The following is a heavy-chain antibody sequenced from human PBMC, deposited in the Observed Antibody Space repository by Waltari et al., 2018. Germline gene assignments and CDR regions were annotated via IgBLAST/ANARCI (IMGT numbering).Heavy chain of an antibody. CDR1: GFTFSRYP. J-gene: IGHJ3*02. D-gene: IGHD6-19*01. CDR2: IYTADKKT. CDR3: ARDSSGDKSGWHHDI. V-gene: IGHV3-23*03. Sequence: EVQLLESGGGLVQPGGSLRLSCAASGFTFSRYPINWVRQAPGKGLEWVSFIYTADKKTYYADSVKGRFTISRDDSKNMVYLQMNSLRGEDTAVYYCARDSSGDKSGWHHDIWGQGTMVAVSS.